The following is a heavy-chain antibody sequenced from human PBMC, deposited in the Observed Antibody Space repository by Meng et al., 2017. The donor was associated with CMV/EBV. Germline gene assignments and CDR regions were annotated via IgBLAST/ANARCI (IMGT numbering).Heavy chain of an antibody. CDR1: GGSISSGDYY. CDR2: IYYSGST. Sequence: QVPRQESGPGLVKPSQTLSLTCTVSGGSISSGDYYWSWIRQPPGKGLEWIGYIYYSGSTYYNPSLKSRVTISVDTSKNQFSLKLSSVTAADTAVYYCARVTSRVAGAFDYWGQGTLVTVFS. CDR3: ARVTSRVAGAFDY. V-gene: IGHV4-30-4*08. J-gene: IGHJ4*02. D-gene: IGHD1-14*01.